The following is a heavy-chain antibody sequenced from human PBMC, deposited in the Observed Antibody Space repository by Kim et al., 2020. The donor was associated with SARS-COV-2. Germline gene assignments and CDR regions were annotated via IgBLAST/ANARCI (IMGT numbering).Heavy chain of an antibody. Sequence: ASVKVSCKASGYTFTSYAMNWVRQAPGQGLEWMGWINTNTGNPTYAQGFTGRFVFSLDTSVSTAYLQISSLKAEDTAVYYCARESSTSCYGLFCAFDIWGQGTMVTVSS. CDR1: GYTFTSYA. J-gene: IGHJ3*02. CDR2: INTNTGNP. CDR3: ARESSTSCYGLFCAFDI. D-gene: IGHD2-2*01. V-gene: IGHV7-4-1*02.